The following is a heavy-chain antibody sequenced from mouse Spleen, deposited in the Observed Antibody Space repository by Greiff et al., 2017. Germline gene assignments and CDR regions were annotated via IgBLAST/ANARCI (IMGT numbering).Heavy chain of an antibody. CDR3: ARHDGYYGKAWFAY. D-gene: IGHD2-3*01. J-gene: IGHJ3*01. CDR2: INSNGGST. CDR1: GFTFSSYA. Sequence: EVQLVESGGGLVKPGGSLKLSCAASGFTFSSYAMSWVRQTPEKRLEWVAAINSNGGSTYYPDTVKDRFTISRDNAKNTLYLQMSSLRSEDTALYYCARHDGYYGKAWFAYWGQGTLVTVSA. V-gene: IGHV5-6-2*01.